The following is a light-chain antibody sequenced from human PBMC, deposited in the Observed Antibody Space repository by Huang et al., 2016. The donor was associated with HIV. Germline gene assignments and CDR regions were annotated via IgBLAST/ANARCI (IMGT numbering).Light chain of an antibody. CDR2: WAS. CDR1: QSVLSSATNKNY. V-gene: IGKV4-1*01. Sequence: DIVMTQSPDSLAVSLGEAATLTCRSSQSVLSSATNKNYLAWFQQKPGQSPKVLLFWASTREAGVPDRFSASGSGTHFTLPINNVKTEDVAIYYCQQYYTSPQTFGPGTRLEI. J-gene: IGKJ1*01. CDR3: QQYYTSPQT.